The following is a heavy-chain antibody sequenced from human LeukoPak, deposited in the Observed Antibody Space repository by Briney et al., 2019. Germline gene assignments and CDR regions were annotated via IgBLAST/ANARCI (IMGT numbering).Heavy chain of an antibody. CDR3: ARSYSSSWLYYYGMDV. CDR1: GYTFTGYY. V-gene: IGHV1-2*02. D-gene: IGHD6-13*01. Sequence: ASVKVSCKASGYTFTGYYRHWVRQAPGQGLEWMGWINPNSGGTNYAQKFQGRVTMTRDTSISTAYMELSRLRSDDTAVYYCARSYSSSWLYYYGMDVWGQGTTVTVSS. CDR2: INPNSGGT. J-gene: IGHJ6*02.